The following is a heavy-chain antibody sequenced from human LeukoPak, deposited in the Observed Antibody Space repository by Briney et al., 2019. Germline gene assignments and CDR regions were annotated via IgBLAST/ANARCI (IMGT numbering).Heavy chain of an antibody. CDR1: NGSISSHY. V-gene: IGHV4-59*11. Sequence: SETLSLTYTVSNGSISSHYWSWIRQPPGKGLEWIGLIYSSGYTNYNPSLKSRVTISVDTSRNQFSLKLSSATAADTAVYYCARNERRAQKDTYYAYFYYMDVWGKGSTVTVSS. CDR2: IYSSGYT. CDR3: ARNERRAQKDTYYAYFYYMDV. J-gene: IGHJ6*03. D-gene: IGHD6-25*01.